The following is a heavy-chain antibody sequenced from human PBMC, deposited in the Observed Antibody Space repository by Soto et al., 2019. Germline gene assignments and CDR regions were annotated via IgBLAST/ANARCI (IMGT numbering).Heavy chain of an antibody. D-gene: IGHD3-22*01. CDR3: ARDKYYDSSGYYSPLDY. V-gene: IGHV3-21*01. CDR2: ITSGGSYI. J-gene: IGHJ4*02. Sequence: LRLSCAASGFTFSSYTMNWVRQGPGKGLEWVSSITSGGSYIHYADSVKGRFTISRDNAKNSLYLQMNSLRAEDTAVYYCARDKYYDSSGYYSPLDYWSQGTLVTVS. CDR1: GFTFSSYT.